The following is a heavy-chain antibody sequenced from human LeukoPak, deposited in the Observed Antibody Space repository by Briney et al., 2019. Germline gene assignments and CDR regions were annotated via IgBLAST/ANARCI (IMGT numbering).Heavy chain of an antibody. CDR1: GGSISSYY. D-gene: IGHD5-18*01. J-gene: IGHJ6*03. CDR3: ARGGYSYGYPHYYYYMDV. CDR2: IYTSGST. V-gene: IGHV4-4*07. Sequence: PSETLSLTCTVSGGSISSYYWSWIRQPAGKGLEWIGRIYTSGSTNYNPSLKSRVTMSVDTSKNQFSLKLSSVTAADTAVYYCARGGYSYGYPHYYYYMDVWGKGTTVTISS.